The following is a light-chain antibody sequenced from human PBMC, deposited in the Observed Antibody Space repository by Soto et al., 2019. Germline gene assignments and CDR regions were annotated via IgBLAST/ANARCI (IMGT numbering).Light chain of an antibody. Sequence: EIVMTQSPATLSVSPRERATLSCRASQSISSSLAWYQQRPGQAPRLLIYGTTTRAAGVPSRFSGSGSGAEFTLNISSLQTEDFAFYYCQQYNNWPKTFGHGTKVDI. CDR3: QQYNNWPKT. CDR1: QSISSS. J-gene: IGKJ1*01. V-gene: IGKV3-15*01. CDR2: GTT.